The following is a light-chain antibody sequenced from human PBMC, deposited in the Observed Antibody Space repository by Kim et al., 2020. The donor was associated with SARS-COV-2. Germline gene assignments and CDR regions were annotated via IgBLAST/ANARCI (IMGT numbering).Light chain of an antibody. Sequence: QAGLTQPPSVSKGLRQTATLTCTGNSNNVGNQGAAWLQQHQGHPPKLLSYRNNKRPSGISERSSASRSGNTASLTITGLQPEDEADYYCSAWDSSLSAWVFGGGTQLTVL. J-gene: IGLJ3*02. CDR1: SNNVGNQG. CDR3: SAWDSSLSAWV. CDR2: RNN. V-gene: IGLV10-54*01.